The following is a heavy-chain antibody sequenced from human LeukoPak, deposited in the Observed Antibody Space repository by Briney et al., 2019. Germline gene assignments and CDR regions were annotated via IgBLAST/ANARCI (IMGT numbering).Heavy chain of an antibody. CDR2: SNPIFGTA. CDR1: GGTLTSYA. D-gene: IGHD5-18*01. V-gene: IGHV1-69*01. J-gene: IGHJ6*02. Sequence: PGKGSRKGSGGTLTSYAISGGGQAPGQGVEWMGGSNPIFGTANYAQKFQGRVTITADESTSTAYMELSSLRSEDTAVYYCARVGYSYGKYYYYGMDVWGQGTTVTVSS. CDR3: ARVGYSYGKYYYYGMDV.